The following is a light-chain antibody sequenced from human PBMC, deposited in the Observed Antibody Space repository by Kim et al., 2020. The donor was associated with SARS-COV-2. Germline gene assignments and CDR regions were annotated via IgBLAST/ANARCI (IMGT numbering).Light chain of an antibody. V-gene: IGKV1-39*01. Sequence: SVGDRVTITCRASQSISSYLNWYQQKPGKAPKLLIYAASSLQSGVPSRLSGSGSGTDFTLTISSLQPEDFATYYCQQSYSTPPEDSFGQGTKLEI. CDR2: AAS. J-gene: IGKJ2*03. CDR3: QQSYSTPPEDS. CDR1: QSISSY.